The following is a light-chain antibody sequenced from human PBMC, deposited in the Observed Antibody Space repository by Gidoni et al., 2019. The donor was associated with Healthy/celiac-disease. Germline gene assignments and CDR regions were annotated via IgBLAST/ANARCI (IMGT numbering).Light chain of an antibody. CDR1: PSVSSSY. Sequence: IVLTPSPGTLSLSPGERATLSCSASPSVSSSYLAWHQQNPGQSRSLLIDGASSRATGIPDRFSGSGSGTDFTLTISRLEAEDFAVYYCQQYGSSQWTFGRGTKVEIK. J-gene: IGKJ1*01. V-gene: IGKV3-20*01. CDR3: QQYGSSQWT. CDR2: GAS.